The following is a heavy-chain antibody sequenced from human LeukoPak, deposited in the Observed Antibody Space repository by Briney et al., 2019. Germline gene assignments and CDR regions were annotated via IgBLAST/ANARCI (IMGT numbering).Heavy chain of an antibody. CDR2: ISWDSGSR. Sequence: GGSLRLSCAASGFTFSSYAMSWVRQAPGKGLEWVSGISWDSGSRGYADSVKGRFTISRDNAKNSLYLQMNSLRAEDTAVYYCAREARNFVGAKDAFDIWGQGTMVTVSS. V-gene: IGHV3-20*04. J-gene: IGHJ3*02. CDR3: AREARNFVGAKDAFDI. D-gene: IGHD1-26*01. CDR1: GFTFSSYA.